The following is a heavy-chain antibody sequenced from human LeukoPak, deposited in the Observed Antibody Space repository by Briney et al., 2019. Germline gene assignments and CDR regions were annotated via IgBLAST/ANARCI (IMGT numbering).Heavy chain of an antibody. D-gene: IGHD6-13*01. CDR3: ARGVGYSSSSSYYYYYMDV. Sequence: ASVKVSCKASGYTFTSYGISWVRQAPGQGLEWMGWISAYNGNTNYAQKLQGRVTMTTDTSTSTAYMELRSLRSEDTAVYYCARGVGYSSSSSYYYYYMDVWGKGTTVTISS. V-gene: IGHV1-18*01. J-gene: IGHJ6*03. CDR1: GYTFTSYG. CDR2: ISAYNGNT.